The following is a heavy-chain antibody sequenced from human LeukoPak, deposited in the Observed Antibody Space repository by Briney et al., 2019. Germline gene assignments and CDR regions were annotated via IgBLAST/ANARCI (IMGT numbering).Heavy chain of an antibody. Sequence: PSETLSLTCTVSGGSISNYYWSWTRQPPGKGLEWIGYIYYSGSTNYNPSLKSRVTISVDTSKNQFSLKLSSVTAADTAVYYCARVGHYYDSSGYGYFDYWGQGTLVTVSS. D-gene: IGHD3-22*01. V-gene: IGHV4-59*01. CDR3: ARVGHYYDSSGYGYFDY. J-gene: IGHJ4*02. CDR1: GGSISNYY. CDR2: IYYSGST.